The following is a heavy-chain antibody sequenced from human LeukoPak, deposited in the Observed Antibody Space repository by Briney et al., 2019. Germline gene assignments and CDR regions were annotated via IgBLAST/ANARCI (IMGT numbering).Heavy chain of an antibody. CDR2: ISRSAGII. Sequence: PGGTLRLSCAASGFTFTDYYMTWIRQAPGKGLECVSYISRSAGIIYYGDSVKGRFTISRDDAKNSLYLQMNSLRSEDTPVYYFAEVGITMIGGVWGKGTTVTISS. CDR3: AEVGITMIGGV. D-gene: IGHD3-10*02. V-gene: IGHV3-11*04. CDR1: GFTFTDYY. J-gene: IGHJ6*04.